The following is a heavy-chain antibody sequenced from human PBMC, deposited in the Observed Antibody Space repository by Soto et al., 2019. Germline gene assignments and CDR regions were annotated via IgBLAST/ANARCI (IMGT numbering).Heavy chain of an antibody. D-gene: IGHD2-15*01. Sequence: VAVIWYHGIDKYYADSVKGRLTISRDNSKNTVYLQMNSLRGEDTAVYYCATGFLGLCTGGNCPLDYWGQGTLVTVSS. J-gene: IGHJ4*02. V-gene: IGHV3-33*01. CDR3: ATGFLGLCTGGNCPLDY. CDR2: IWYHGIDK.